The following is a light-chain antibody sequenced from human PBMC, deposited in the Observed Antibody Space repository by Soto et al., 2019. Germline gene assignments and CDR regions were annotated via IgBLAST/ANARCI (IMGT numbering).Light chain of an antibody. CDR1: QSVRNN. V-gene: IGKV3-11*01. CDR3: QQRYNWPLT. J-gene: IGKJ1*01. Sequence: EIMLTQSPATLALAPGGRTNLSSRASQSVRNNLAWYQQKPGQAPRLLIYEASNRATGIPARFSGSGSGTDFTLTISSLEPEDFAVYYCQQRYNWPLTFGQGTKVDIK. CDR2: EAS.